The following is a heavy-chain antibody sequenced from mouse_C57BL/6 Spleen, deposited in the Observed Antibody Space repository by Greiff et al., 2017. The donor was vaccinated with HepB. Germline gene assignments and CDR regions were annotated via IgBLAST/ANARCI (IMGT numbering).Heavy chain of an antibody. CDR3: TPNWDY. V-gene: IGHV14-4*01. Sequence: EVQRVESGAELVRPGASVKLSCTASGFNIKDDYMHWVKQRPEQGLEWIGWIDPENGDTEYASKFQGKATITADTSSNTAYLQLSSLTSEDTAVYYCTPNWDYWGQGTTLTVSS. CDR2: IDPENGDT. CDR1: GFNIKDDY. J-gene: IGHJ2*01. D-gene: IGHD4-1*01.